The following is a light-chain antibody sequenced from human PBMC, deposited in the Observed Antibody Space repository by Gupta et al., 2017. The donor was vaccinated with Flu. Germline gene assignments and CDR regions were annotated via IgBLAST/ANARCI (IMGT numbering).Light chain of an antibody. Sequence: DVVMSQSPLSLSVTLGQAASISCRSSQSLVYKNGITYLTWFQQSPGQSPRRHIYEVSNRESGVPDRLKGSGLVPEFTLTITMLGAEYFGVYYCRRGTQWWTFGQGTRLEI. J-gene: IGKJ2*01. V-gene: IGKV2-30*01. CDR3: RRGTQWWT. CDR2: EVS. CDR1: QSLVYKNGITY.